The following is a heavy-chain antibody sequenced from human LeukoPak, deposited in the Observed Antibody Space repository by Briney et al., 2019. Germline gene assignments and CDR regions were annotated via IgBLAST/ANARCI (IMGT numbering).Heavy chain of an antibody. Sequence: SETLSLICAVYCGSFSVYYWSGMRQPPGRGLEWIGEINHSRSTNYNPALKSRVTISVDTAKNQFSLKLSSVTAADTAVYYCARVGGSNYYYYGMDVWGQGTTVTVSS. V-gene: IGHV4-34*01. CDR2: INHSRST. CDR1: CGSFSVYY. J-gene: IGHJ6*02. D-gene: IGHD2-15*01. CDR3: ARVGGSNYYYYGMDV.